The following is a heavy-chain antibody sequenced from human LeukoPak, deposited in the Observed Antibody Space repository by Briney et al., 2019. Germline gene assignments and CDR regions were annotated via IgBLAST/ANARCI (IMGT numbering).Heavy chain of an antibody. CDR2: IYYSGST. D-gene: IGHD4-23*01. CDR3: ARGWGLRWSSLDY. CDR1: GGSISSSSYY. Sequence: SETLSLTCTVSGGSISSSSYYWGWIRQPPGKGLEWIGSIYYSGSTYYNPSLKSRVTISVDTSKNQFSLKLSSVTAADTAVYYCARGWGLRWSSLDYWGQGTLVTVSS. V-gene: IGHV4-39*07. J-gene: IGHJ4*02.